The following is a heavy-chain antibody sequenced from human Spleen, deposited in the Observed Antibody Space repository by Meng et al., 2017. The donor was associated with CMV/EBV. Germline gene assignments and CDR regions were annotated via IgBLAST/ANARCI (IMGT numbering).Heavy chain of an antibody. D-gene: IGHD1-1*01. V-gene: IGHV4-4*07. CDR3: ARDQLIDPLGDFDY. J-gene: IGHJ4*02. CDR1: GGSISSYY. Sequence: QGQLQESGPGLVKPSETLSLTCTVSGGSISSYYWSWIRQPAGKGLEWIGRIYTSRSTNYNPSLKSRVTMSVDTSKNQFSLKLSSVAAADTAVYYCARDQLIDPLGDFDYWGQGTLVTVSS. CDR2: IYTSRST.